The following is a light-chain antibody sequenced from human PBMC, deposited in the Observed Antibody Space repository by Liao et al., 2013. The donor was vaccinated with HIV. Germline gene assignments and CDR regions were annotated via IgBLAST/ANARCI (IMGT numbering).Light chain of an antibody. J-gene: IGLJ1*01. CDR3: QAWAGSTENV. Sequence: SYKLTQPSSVSVSPGQTAIITCSGDKLGNKFVCWYQQKPGQSPVLVIDQDTKRPSGIPERFSGSNSGNTATLTISGTQAVDEADYYCQAWAGSTENVFGPGTKVIVL. V-gene: IGLV3-1*01. CDR2: QDT. CDR1: KLGNKF.